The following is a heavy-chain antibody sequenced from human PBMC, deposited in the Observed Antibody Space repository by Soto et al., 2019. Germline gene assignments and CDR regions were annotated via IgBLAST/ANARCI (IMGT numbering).Heavy chain of an antibody. Sequence: SETLSLTCTVSGGSVSSSIYYWGWIRQPPGKGLEWIGTIYYSGSTYYNPSLKSRVTISVDTSKNQFSLKLSSVTAADTAVYYCARLHYSNPYYYYYMDVWGKGTTVTVSS. J-gene: IGHJ6*03. CDR1: GGSVSSSIYY. CDR3: ARLHYSNPYYYYYMDV. V-gene: IGHV4-39*01. D-gene: IGHD4-4*01. CDR2: IYYSGST.